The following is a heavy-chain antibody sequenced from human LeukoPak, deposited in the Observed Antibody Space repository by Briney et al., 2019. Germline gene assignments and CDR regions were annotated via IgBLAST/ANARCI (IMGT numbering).Heavy chain of an antibody. V-gene: IGHV1-2*02. CDR2: IYPNSGAT. CDR3: GTLLSNGPFDY. Sequence: ASVKVSCKASGYTFTDHFMNWVRQAPGQGLEWMGWIYPNSGATKYAQKFQGRVTMTRDTPISTAYMELSGLRSDDTAVYYCGTLLSNGPFDYWGQGSLVTVSS. CDR1: GYTFTDHF. J-gene: IGHJ4*02.